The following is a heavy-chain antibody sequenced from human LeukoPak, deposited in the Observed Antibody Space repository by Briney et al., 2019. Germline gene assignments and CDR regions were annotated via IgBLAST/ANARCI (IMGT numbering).Heavy chain of an antibody. D-gene: IGHD3-9*01. CDR1: GDSISYYY. Sequence: SETLSLTCTLSGDSISYYYWSWIRQPPGKGLKWVGYIYYSGSTKYNPSLRSRVTISVDTSKNQFSLKLSSVTAADTAVYYCTRGGDDWYAFDIWGQGRMVTVSS. CDR3: TRGGDDWYAFDI. V-gene: IGHV4-59*01. CDR2: IYYSGST. J-gene: IGHJ3*02.